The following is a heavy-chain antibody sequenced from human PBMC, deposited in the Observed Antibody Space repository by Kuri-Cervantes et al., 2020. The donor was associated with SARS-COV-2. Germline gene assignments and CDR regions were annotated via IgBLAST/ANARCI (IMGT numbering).Heavy chain of an antibody. D-gene: IGHD3-10*01. CDR3: ARDWAYVDPGYFDY. J-gene: IGHJ4*02. Sequence: ASVKVSCKVSGYTLTELSMHWVRQAPGKGLEWMGWINPNSGGTNCAQKFQGRVTMTRDTSISTAYMELSRLRSDDTAVYYCARDWAYVDPGYFDYWGQGTLVTVSS. CDR2: INPNSGGT. V-gene: IGHV1-2*02. CDR1: GYTLTELS.